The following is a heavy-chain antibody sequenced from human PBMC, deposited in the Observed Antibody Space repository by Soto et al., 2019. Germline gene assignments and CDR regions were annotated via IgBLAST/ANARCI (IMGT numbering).Heavy chain of an antibody. CDR3: ARHGGDGYNDFFGY. J-gene: IGHJ4*02. CDR1: GGSVSPYY. V-gene: IGHV4-59*08. CDR2: VFYSGST. D-gene: IGHD3-16*01. Sequence: PSETLSLTCTVSGGSVSPYYWSWIRQPPGRGLEWIGYVFYSGSTNYNPSLKSRVTISVDTSKNQFSLLLKSVTAADTAVYYCARHGGDGYNDFFGYWGQGTLVTVSS.